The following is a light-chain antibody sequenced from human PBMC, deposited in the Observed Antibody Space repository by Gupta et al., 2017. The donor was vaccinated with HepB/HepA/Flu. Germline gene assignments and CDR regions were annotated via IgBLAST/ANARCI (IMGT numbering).Light chain of an antibody. J-gene: IGLJ3*02. CDR1: TGPVTSDLF. CDR3: YMSHNVVGV. V-gene: IGLV7-46*01. Sequence: QAVVPQEPSLTVSPGGTVTLTCGSSTGPVTSDLFVYWCQQKPGQAPRTVIFDDHNRQSWTPARFSGSLVGGKAARTLSGAQPEDEADYYCYMSHNVVGVFGGGTKLTVL. CDR2: DDH.